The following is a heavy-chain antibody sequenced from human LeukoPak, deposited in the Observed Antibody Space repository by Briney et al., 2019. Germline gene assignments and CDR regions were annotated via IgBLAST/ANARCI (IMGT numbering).Heavy chain of an antibody. V-gene: IGHV3-74*01. CDR2: IKDDGSTA. Sequence: GGSLRLSCTVSGFSSFGYRWMHWVRQVPGKGLVWVAVIKDDGSTASYADSVKGRFTASRDGATNTVYLQMSSLRAEDTAIYYCHPLAYVANWGQGTLVTVSS. J-gene: IGHJ4*02. CDR1: GFSSFGYRW. D-gene: IGHD4/OR15-4a*01. CDR3: HPLAYVAN.